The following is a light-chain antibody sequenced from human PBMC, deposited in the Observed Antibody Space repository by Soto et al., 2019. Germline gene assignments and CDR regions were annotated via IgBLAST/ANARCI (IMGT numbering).Light chain of an antibody. Sequence: DFQMTQSPSSLSASVGDRVTITCRASQDISDHLAWYQHKPGKVPELLIYGASTLQSGVPSRFSGGGSGTDFTLTISSLQPEDVATYYCQKYDSPPRTFGQGTKVELK. CDR3: QKYDSPPRT. CDR2: GAS. J-gene: IGKJ1*01. CDR1: QDISDH. V-gene: IGKV1-27*01.